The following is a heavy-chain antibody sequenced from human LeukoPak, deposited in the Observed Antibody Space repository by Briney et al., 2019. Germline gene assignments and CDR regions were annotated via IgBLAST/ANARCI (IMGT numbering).Heavy chain of an antibody. D-gene: IGHD4-17*01. CDR3: TRDPNGDYVGAFDM. V-gene: IGHV3-23*01. J-gene: IGHJ3*02. Sequence: QPGGSLRLSCAASGITFSTYAMTWVRQAPGKGLEWVSSIRGSGGGTDYADSVKGRFTISRDNSRDTLFLQMNSLRAEDTALYYRTRDPNGDYVGAFDMWGPGTMVTVSS. CDR1: GITFSTYA. CDR2: IRGSGGGT.